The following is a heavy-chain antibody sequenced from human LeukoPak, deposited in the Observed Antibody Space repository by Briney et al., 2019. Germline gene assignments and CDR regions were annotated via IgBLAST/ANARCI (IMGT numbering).Heavy chain of an antibody. Sequence: ASVKVSCKASGGTFSSYAISWVRQAPGQGLEWMGRIIPILGIAYYAQKFQGRVTITADKSTSTAYMELSSLRSEDTAVYYCARVSGMGYTAMVSDYWGQGTLVTVSS. D-gene: IGHD5-18*01. V-gene: IGHV1-69*04. CDR2: IIPILGIA. J-gene: IGHJ4*02. CDR1: GGTFSSYA. CDR3: ARVSGMGYTAMVSDY.